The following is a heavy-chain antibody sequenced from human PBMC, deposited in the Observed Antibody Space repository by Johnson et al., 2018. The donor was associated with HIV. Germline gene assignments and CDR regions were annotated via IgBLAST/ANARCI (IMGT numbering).Heavy chain of an antibody. Sequence: MLLVESGGGLVQPGGSLRLSCAASGFSISSNYMSWIRQAPGKGLEWVSVIYRAGSTYYEASAKDSFTISSDISKNTTYLQMNSLRAEDTAMYYCAEDGTATGPDDAFDIWGQGTVVSVSS. CDR3: AEDGTATGPDDAFDI. V-gene: IGHV3-66*01. J-gene: IGHJ3*02. CDR2: IYRAGST. D-gene: IGHD6-13*01. CDR1: GFSISSNY.